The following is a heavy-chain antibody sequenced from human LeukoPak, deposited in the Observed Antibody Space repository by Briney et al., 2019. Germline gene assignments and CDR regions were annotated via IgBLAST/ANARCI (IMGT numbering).Heavy chain of an antibody. D-gene: IGHD5-12*01. Sequence: SVTLSLTCTVSGGSITSSIYYWGWIRQPPGKGLEWIGSIYYSGSTYYNPSLNSRVTMSVDKSENQFSLKLNSVTAADTAVYYCARDAYPPTITRYYFDYWGQGTLVTVSP. J-gene: IGHJ4*02. CDR3: ARDAYPPTITRYYFDY. V-gene: IGHV4-39*07. CDR1: GGSITSSIYY. CDR2: IYYSGST.